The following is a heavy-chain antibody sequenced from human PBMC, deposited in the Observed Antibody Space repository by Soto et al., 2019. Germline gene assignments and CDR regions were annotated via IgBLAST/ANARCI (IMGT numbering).Heavy chain of an antibody. CDR2: ISSSSSTI. D-gene: IGHD6-13*01. V-gene: IGHV3-48*01. Sequence: GGSLRLSCAASGFTFITYSMNWVRQAPGKGLEWVSYISSSSSTIYFADSVRGRFTISRDNAKNSLYLQMNSLRAEDTAVYYCARRGPGTYFDYWGQGTLVTVSS. CDR3: ARRGPGTYFDY. J-gene: IGHJ4*02. CDR1: GFTFITYS.